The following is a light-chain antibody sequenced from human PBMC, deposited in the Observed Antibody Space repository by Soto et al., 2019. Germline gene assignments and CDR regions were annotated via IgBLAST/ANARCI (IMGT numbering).Light chain of an antibody. CDR2: KAS. CDR3: QQYNSYSPWT. CDR1: QSISSW. Sequence: DIQMTQSPSTLSPCVGDRVTITCRASQSISSWLAWYQQKPGKAPKLLIYKASFLEGGVPSRFSGSGSGTEFTLTISSLQPDDFASYYCQQYNSYSPWTFGQGTKVYIK. J-gene: IGKJ1*01. V-gene: IGKV1-5*03.